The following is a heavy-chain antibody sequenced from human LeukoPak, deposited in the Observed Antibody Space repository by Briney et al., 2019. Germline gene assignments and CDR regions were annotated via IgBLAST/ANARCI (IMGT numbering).Heavy chain of an antibody. D-gene: IGHD3-22*01. J-gene: IGHJ4*02. CDR1: GGSITSYY. V-gene: IGHV4-59*01. CDR2: IYYSGST. Sequence: PSETLSLTCTVSGGSITSYYWSWIRQPPREGLEWIGYIYYSGSTNYNPSLRSRVTISVETSKNQSSLNLSSVTPADTPVYYCARVTGYMIEDYFDYWGQGTLVTVSS. CDR3: ARVTGYMIEDYFDY.